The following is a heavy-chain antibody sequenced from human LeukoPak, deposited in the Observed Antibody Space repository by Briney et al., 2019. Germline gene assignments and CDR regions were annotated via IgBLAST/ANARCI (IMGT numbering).Heavy chain of an antibody. J-gene: IGHJ4*02. Sequence: PGGSLRLSCAASGFTFSSYIMNWVRQAPGKGLEWVSSISSSGSYIYYADSVKGRFTISRDNAKNPLYLQMNSLRAEDTAVYYCARGGAMVRGVSPLDYWGQGTLVTVSS. D-gene: IGHD3-10*01. CDR2: ISSSGSYI. V-gene: IGHV3-21*01. CDR1: GFTFSSYI. CDR3: ARGGAMVRGVSPLDY.